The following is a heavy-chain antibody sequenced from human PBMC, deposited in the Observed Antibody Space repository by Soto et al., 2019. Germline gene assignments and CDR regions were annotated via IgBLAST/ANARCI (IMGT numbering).Heavy chain of an antibody. CDR2: ISYDGSNK. D-gene: IGHD6-13*01. V-gene: IGHV3-30*18. J-gene: IGHJ6*02. CDR1: GFTFSSYG. CDR3: AKDSAYSSSWYFSGTHSRVANRYYYYGMDV. Sequence: GGSLRLSCAASGFTFSSYGMHWVRQAPGKGLEWVAVISYDGSNKYYADSVKGRFTISRDNSKNTLYLQMNSLRAEDTAVYYCAKDSAYSSSWYFSGTHSRVANRYYYYGMDVWGQGTTVTVSS.